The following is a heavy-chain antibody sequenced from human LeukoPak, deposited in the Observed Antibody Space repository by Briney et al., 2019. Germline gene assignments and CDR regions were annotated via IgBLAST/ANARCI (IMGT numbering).Heavy chain of an antibody. V-gene: IGHV3-43*02. CDR1: GFTFDDYA. J-gene: IGHJ5*02. Sequence: GGSLRLSCAASGFTFDDYAMHWVRQAPGKGLEWVSLISGDGGSTYYADSVKGRLTISRDNSKNSLYLQMNSLRTEDTALYYCAKGVGYCSGGSCYNWFDPWGQGTLVTVSS. CDR3: AKGVGYCSGGSCYNWFDP. D-gene: IGHD2-15*01. CDR2: ISGDGGST.